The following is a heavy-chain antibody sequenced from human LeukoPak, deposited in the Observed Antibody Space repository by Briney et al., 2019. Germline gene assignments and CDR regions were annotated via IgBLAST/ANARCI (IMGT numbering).Heavy chain of an antibody. D-gene: IGHD2-15*01. Sequence: SETLSLTCTVSGGSISSYSWGWIRQAPGKGLEWIGNIYYSGSTNYNPSLKSRVTISVDTSRNQFSLKLSSVTAADTAMYYCAREVAGRKDYWGQGALVTVSS. CDR1: GGSISSYS. J-gene: IGHJ4*02. CDR2: IYYSGST. V-gene: IGHV4-59*01. CDR3: AREVAGRKDY.